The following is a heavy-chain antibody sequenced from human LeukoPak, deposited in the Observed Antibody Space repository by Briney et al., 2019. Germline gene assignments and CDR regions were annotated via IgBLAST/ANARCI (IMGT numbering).Heavy chain of an antibody. Sequence: GGSLRLSCAASVFTFSSYSMNWVRQAPGKGLEWVSYISSSSSTIYYADSVKGRFTISRDNAKNSLYLQMNSLRAEDTAVYYCARYATQGIDYWGQGTLVTVSS. D-gene: IGHD3-10*01. CDR2: ISSSSSTI. V-gene: IGHV3-48*01. CDR1: VFTFSSYS. CDR3: ARYATQGIDY. J-gene: IGHJ4*02.